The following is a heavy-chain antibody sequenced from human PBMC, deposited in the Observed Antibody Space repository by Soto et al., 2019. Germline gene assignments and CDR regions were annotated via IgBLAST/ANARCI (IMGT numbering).Heavy chain of an antibody. CDR1: GYTFTSYY. CDR3: AHGGHDSSGYEYYFEY. CDR2: INPSGGST. J-gene: IGHJ4*02. D-gene: IGHD3-22*01. V-gene: IGHV1-46*01. Sequence: ASVKVSCKASGYTFTSYYMHWVRQAPGQGLEWMGIINPSGGSTSYAQKFQGRVTMTRDTSTSTVYMELSSLRSEDTAVYYCAHGGHDSSGYEYYFEYWGQGTLVTLSS.